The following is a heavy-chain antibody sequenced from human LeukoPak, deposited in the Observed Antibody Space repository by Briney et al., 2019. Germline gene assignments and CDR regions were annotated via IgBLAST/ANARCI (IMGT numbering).Heavy chain of an antibody. J-gene: IGHJ5*02. CDR2: IYYSGST. D-gene: IGHD6-19*01. Sequence: PSETLSLTCTVSGGSISSSSYYWGWLRQPPGKGLEWIGSIYYSGSTYYNPSLKSRVTISVDTSKNQFSLKLSSVTAADTAVYYCARPRSIAVAGTYWFDPRGQGTLVAVSS. CDR1: GGSISSSSYY. CDR3: ARPRSIAVAGTYWFDP. V-gene: IGHV4-39*07.